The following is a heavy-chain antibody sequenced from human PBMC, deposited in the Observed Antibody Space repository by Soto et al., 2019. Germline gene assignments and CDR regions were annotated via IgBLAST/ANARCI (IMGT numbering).Heavy chain of an antibody. D-gene: IGHD3-9*01. Sequence: SETLSLTCAVSGGSISSSNWWSWVRQPPGKGLEWIGEIYHSGSTNYNPSLKSRVTISVDKSKNQFSLRLSSVTAADTAVYYCARRWYYDILTGYPYGMDVWGQGTTVT. CDR2: IYHSGST. CDR1: GGSISSSNW. J-gene: IGHJ6*02. V-gene: IGHV4-4*02. CDR3: ARRWYYDILTGYPYGMDV.